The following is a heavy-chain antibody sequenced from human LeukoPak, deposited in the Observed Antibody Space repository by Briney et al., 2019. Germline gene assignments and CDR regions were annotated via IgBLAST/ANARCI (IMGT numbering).Heavy chain of an antibody. CDR1: GYTFTNYY. Sequence: GASVKVSCKASGYTFTNYYMHWVRQAPGQGLEWMGIINPSGGSTSYAQKFQGRVTMTRDMSTSTVYMELSSLRSEDTAVYYCARDKYCSSTSCDAFDIWGQGTMVTVSS. CDR3: ARDKYCSSTSCDAFDI. J-gene: IGHJ3*02. D-gene: IGHD2-2*01. V-gene: IGHV1-46*01. CDR2: INPSGGST.